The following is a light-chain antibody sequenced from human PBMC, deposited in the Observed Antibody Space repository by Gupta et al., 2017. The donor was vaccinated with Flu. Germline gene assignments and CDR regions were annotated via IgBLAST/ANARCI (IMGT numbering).Light chain of an antibody. J-gene: IGLJ1*01. CDR2: DVS. CDR1: SSDVGAYNS. Sequence: SVTISCTGTSSDVGAYNSVSWYQQHPGKAPKLVIYDVSKWPSGVPDRFSGFKSGNTASLTISGLQTDDEADYYCCSYAGTYTYVFGTGTKVTVL. CDR3: CSYAGTYTYV. V-gene: IGLV2-11*03.